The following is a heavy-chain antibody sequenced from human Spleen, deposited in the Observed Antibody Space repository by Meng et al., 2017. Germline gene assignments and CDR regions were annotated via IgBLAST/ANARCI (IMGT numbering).Heavy chain of an antibody. J-gene: IGHJ4*02. D-gene: IGHD3-22*01. V-gene: IGHV4-39*07. CDR3: ATDQILDTSGYNY. CDR1: GGSISSSNHY. CDR2: IYYSGST. Sequence: SETLSLTCTVSGGSISSSNHYWGWIRQPPGKGLEWIGSIYYSGSTFYNPSLKSRLTISVDTSKNQFSLKLNSVTAADTAVYYCATDQILDTSGYNYWGQGTLVTVSS.